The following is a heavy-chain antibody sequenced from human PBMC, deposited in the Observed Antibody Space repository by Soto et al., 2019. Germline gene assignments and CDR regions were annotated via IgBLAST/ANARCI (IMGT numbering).Heavy chain of an antibody. CDR2: INPNSGGT. J-gene: IGHJ6*02. CDR1: GYTFTGYY. CDR3: ARVSYGDHRNGGYYYYGMDV. Sequence: GASVKVSCKASGYTFTGYYMHWVRQAPGQGLEWMGWINPNSGGTNYAQKFQGWVTMTRDTSISTAYMELSRLRSDDTAVYYCARVSYGDHRNGGYYYYGMDVWGQGTTVTVSS. V-gene: IGHV1-2*04. D-gene: IGHD4-17*01.